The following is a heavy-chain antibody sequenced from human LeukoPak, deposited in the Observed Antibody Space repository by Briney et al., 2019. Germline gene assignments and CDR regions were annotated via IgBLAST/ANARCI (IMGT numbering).Heavy chain of an antibody. V-gene: IGHV3-23*01. D-gene: IGHD1-26*01. J-gene: IGHJ4*02. CDR1: GFSFSSFA. CDR2: ISVNGDSA. CDR3: ARTDTESNGYYALDS. Sequence: PGGSLRLSCAVSGFSFSSFAMSWVRQAPGKGLEWVSTISVNGDSAYYAVSVKGRFTVSRDNSRNTLFLQVNSLRAEDTAVYFCARTDTESNGYYALDSWGQGTLVTVFS.